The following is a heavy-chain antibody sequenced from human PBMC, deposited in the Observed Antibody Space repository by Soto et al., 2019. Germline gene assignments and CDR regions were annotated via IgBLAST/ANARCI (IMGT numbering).Heavy chain of an antibody. CDR1: GYTFTGYY. Sequence: ASVEVSWKASGYTFTGYYMHWVLQAPGQGLEWMGWVNPNNGGTNYAQKFQGRVTMTRDTSVSTTYMELSSLRSDDTAIYYCARESYLSRVSFDSWGQGTLVTVSS. V-gene: IGHV1-2*02. CDR2: VNPNNGGT. D-gene: IGHD2-2*02. J-gene: IGHJ4*02. CDR3: ARESYLSRVSFDS.